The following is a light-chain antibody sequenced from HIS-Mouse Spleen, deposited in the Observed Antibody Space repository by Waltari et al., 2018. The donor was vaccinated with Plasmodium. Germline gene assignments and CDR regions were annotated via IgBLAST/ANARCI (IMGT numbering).Light chain of an antibody. CDR3: QQYGSSPPYT. CDR1: QSVSSSY. J-gene: IGKJ2*01. Sequence: EIVFTQPPSSLSLSPLERATLSFRARQSVSSSYLAWYQQKPGQAPRLLIYGESSRATGIPDRFSGSESGTDFTLTISRLEPEDFAVYYCQQYGSSPPYTFGQGTKLEIK. CDR2: GES. V-gene: IGKV3-20*01.